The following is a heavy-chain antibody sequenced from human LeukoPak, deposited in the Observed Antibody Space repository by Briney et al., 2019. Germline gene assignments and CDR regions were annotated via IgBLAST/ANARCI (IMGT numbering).Heavy chain of an antibody. D-gene: IGHD5-12*01. J-gene: IGHJ1*01. V-gene: IGHV3-9*01. CDR1: GFTFDDYA. Sequence: GRSLRLSCAASGFTFDDYALHWVRQPPGKGLEWVSGITWNGGTIGYADSVKGRFTISRDNAKNSLSLQMNSLTTEDTAFYCVKGLDIVDSVLQEWGQGTLVIVSS. CDR2: ITWNGGTI. CDR3: VKGLDIVDSVLQE.